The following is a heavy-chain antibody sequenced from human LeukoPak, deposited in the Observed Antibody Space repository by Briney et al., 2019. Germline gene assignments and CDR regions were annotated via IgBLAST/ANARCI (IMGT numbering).Heavy chain of an antibody. CDR2: INHSGST. J-gene: IGHJ4*02. D-gene: IGHD5-24*01. V-gene: IGHV4-34*01. CDR3: ARGLNLRWLQMTFDY. Sequence: PSETLSLTCTVYGGSFSAYYWTWIRQPPGKGLEWIGEINHSGSTNYNPSLKSRVTISVDTSKNQFSLKLSSVTAADTAVYYCARGLNLRWLQMTFDYWGQGTLVTVSS. CDR1: GGSFSAYY.